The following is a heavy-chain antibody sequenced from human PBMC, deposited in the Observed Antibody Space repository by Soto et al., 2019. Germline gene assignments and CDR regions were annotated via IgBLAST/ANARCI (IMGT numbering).Heavy chain of an antibody. CDR3: ARTESDHPGENYYYYGMDV. D-gene: IGHD3-10*01. CDR1: GFTFSSYA. CDR2: ISYDGSNK. Sequence: GGSLRLSCAASGFTFSSYAMHWVRQAPGKGLEWVAVISYDGSNKYYADSVKGRFTISSDNSKNMLYLQMNSLRAVDTAVYYCARTESDHPGENYYYYGMDVWGQGTTVTVSS. V-gene: IGHV3-30-3*01. J-gene: IGHJ6*02.